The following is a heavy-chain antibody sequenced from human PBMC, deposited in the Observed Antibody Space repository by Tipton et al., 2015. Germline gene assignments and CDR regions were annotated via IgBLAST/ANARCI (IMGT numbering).Heavy chain of an antibody. D-gene: IGHD3-3*01. CDR1: GGSISSSRYY. V-gene: IGHV4-39*07. Sequence: TLSLTCTVSGGSISSSRYYWDWIRQPPGKGLEWIGNVDYSGSTYYNPSLNSRVTISVDTSKKQFSLELRSVTAADTAVYYCARGGYYDFLSGHYYGMDVWGQGTTVIV. CDR2: VDYSGST. J-gene: IGHJ6*02. CDR3: ARGGYYDFLSGHYYGMDV.